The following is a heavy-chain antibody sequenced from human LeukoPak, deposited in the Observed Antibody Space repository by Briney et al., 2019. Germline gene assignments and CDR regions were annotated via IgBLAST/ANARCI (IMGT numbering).Heavy chain of an antibody. Sequence: PGGSLRPSCAASGFTFSSYAMSWVRQAPGKGLEWVSAISGSGGSTYYADSVKGRFTISRDNSKNTLYLQMNSLRAEDTAVYYCAKPPFYYYDSSGYYYDYWGQGTLVTVSS. CDR1: GFTFSSYA. J-gene: IGHJ4*02. V-gene: IGHV3-23*01. D-gene: IGHD3-22*01. CDR3: AKPPFYYYDSSGYYYDY. CDR2: ISGSGGST.